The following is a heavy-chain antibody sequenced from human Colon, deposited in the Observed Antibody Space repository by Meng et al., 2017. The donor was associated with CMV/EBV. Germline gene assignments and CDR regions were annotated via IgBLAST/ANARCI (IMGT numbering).Heavy chain of an antibody. CDR1: GLSVNDFE. Sequence: GGSLRLSCVGAGLSVNDFELTWVRQRPGKGLEWVAGNNWDGGSTGYVDSVKGRFTISRDNAKNLLYQQMNSLIPEDTALYYCAKEGGYWGQGTLVTVSS. CDR3: AKEGGY. CDR2: NNWDGGST. V-gene: IGHV3-20*04. D-gene: IGHD3-16*01. J-gene: IGHJ4*02.